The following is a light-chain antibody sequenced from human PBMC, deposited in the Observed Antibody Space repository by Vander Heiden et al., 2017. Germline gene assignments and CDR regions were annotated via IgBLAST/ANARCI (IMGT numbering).Light chain of an antibody. CDR2: KDS. J-gene: IGLJ3*02. CDR1: ALPKQY. Sequence: SYELTQPPSVSVSPAKTARITCSGDALPKQYAYWYQQKPGQAPVLVIYKDSERPSGIPERFSGSSSGTTVTLTISGVQAEDEADYYCQSADSSGTYWVFGGGTKLTVL. V-gene: IGLV3-25*03. CDR3: QSADSSGTYWV.